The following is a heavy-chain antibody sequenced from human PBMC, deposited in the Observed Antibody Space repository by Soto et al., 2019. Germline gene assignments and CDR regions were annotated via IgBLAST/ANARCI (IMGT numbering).Heavy chain of an antibody. V-gene: IGHV3-23*01. CDR2: ISGSGGST. CDR1: GFTFSSYA. J-gene: IGHJ5*02. Sequence: GGSLRLSCAASGFTFSSYAMSRVRQAPGKGLEWVSAISGSGGSTYYADSVKGRFTISRDNSKNTLYLQMNSLRAEDTAVYYCAKTTYDFWSGYYLSWGQGTLVTVSS. D-gene: IGHD3-3*01. CDR3: AKTTYDFWSGYYLS.